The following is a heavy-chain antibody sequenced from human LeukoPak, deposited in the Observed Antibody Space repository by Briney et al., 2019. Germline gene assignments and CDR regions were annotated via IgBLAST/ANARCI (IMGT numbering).Heavy chain of an antibody. J-gene: IGHJ6*03. CDR3: ARDRLDYDFWSGPPYYYYYMDV. CDR2: IKQDGSEK. D-gene: IGHD3-3*01. CDR1: GFTFSSYW. V-gene: IGHV3-7*01. Sequence: PGGSLRLSCAASGFTFSSYWMSWVRQAPGKGLEWVANIKQDGSEKYYVDSVKGRFTISRDNAKNSLYLQMNSLRAEDTAVYYCARDRLDYDFWSGPPYYYYYMDVWGKGTTVTVSS.